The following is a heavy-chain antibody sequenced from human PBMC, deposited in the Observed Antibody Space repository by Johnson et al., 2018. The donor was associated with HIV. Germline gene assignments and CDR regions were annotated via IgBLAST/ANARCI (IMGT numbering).Heavy chain of an antibody. J-gene: IGHJ3*02. D-gene: IGHD3-16*01. V-gene: IGHV3-74*02. CDR3: VRGLDI. CDR2: IKSDGRST. CDR1: GFTFSDHW. Sequence: VQLVESGGGVVQPGGSLRLSCAASGFTFSDHWMYWVRQAPVKGLVWVSRIKSDGRSTNYADSVKGRFTISRDNAKNTLYLQMNSLRAEDTAVYYCVRGLDIWGQGTEVTVSS.